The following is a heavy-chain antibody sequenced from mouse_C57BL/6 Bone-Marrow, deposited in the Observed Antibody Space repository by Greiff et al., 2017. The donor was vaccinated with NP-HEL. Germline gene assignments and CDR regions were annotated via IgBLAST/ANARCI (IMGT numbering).Heavy chain of an antibody. CDR1: GFNIKDYY. D-gene: IGHD2-4*01. Sequence: EVQLQQSGAELVRPGASVKLSCTASGFNIKDYYMHWVKQRPEQGLEWIGRIDPEDGDTEYAPKFPGKATMTADTSSNTAYLQLSSLTSEDTAVYYCTTTRLRRDFDYWGQGTTLTVSS. V-gene: IGHV14-1*01. J-gene: IGHJ2*01. CDR3: TTTRLRRDFDY. CDR2: IDPEDGDT.